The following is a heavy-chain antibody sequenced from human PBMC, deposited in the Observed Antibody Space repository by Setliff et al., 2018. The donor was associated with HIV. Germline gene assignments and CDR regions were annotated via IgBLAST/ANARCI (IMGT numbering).Heavy chain of an antibody. CDR3: AKFRYAIKSTYYFDS. D-gene: IGHD2-2*01. CDR1: ELTFSNYG. V-gene: IGHV3-30*02. Sequence: GGSLRLSCAASELTFSNYGMHWVRRAPGKGLEWVASIEFDGKNEYYAESVKGRFTISRDNSKSTVYLQMNSVTPEDSAMYYCAKFRYAIKSTYYFDSWGQGTLVTVSS. CDR2: IEFDGKNE. J-gene: IGHJ4*02.